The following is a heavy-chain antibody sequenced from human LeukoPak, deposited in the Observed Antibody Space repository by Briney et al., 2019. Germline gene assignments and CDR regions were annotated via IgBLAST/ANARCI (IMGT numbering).Heavy chain of an antibody. CDR3: AQEGSASGWYLDDP. D-gene: IGHD6-19*01. CDR2: ISGSGGST. J-gene: IGHJ5*02. CDR1: GFTFSSYA. Sequence: GGSLRLSCAASGFTFSSYAMSWVRQAPGKGLEWVSAISGSGGSTYYADSVKGRFTISRDNSKNTLHLHMNSLRVEDTAVYYCAQEGSASGWYLDDPWGQGTLVTVSS. V-gene: IGHV3-23*01.